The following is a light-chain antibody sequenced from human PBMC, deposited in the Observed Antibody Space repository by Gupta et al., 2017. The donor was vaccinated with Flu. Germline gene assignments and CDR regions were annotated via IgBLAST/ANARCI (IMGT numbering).Light chain of an antibody. J-gene: IGKJ1*01. Sequence: DIQMTQSPSTLSASVGDRVTITFRASQSISSWLAWYQQKPGKAPKLLIYKASSLESGVPSRFSGSGSGTEFTLTISSPQPDDFATYYCQKYNSYSPEWTFGQGTKVEIK. V-gene: IGKV1-5*03. CDR2: KAS. CDR1: QSISSW. CDR3: QKYNSYSPEWT.